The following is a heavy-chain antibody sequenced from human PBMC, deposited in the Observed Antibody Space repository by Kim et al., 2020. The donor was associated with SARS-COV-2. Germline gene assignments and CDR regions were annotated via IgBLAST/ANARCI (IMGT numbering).Heavy chain of an antibody. Sequence: SETLSLTCTVSGGSISSFYWSWIRQPPGKGLEWIGYIYYSGSTNYNPSLKSRVTISVDTSKNQFSLRLTSVTAADTAVYYCARGGRYQNFDYWGQGTLVTVSS. V-gene: IGHV4-59*13. CDR1: GGSISSFY. CDR2: IYYSGST. D-gene: IGHD2-2*01. J-gene: IGHJ4*02. CDR3: ARGGRYQNFDY.